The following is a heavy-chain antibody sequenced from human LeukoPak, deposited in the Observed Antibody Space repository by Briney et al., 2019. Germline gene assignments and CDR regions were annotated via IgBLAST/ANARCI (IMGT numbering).Heavy chain of an antibody. CDR3: ARSSHYDILTGYSEEDAFDI. D-gene: IGHD3-9*01. CDR2: IYSGGST. CDR1: GFTVSSNY. Sequence: PGGSLRLSCAASGFTVSSNYMSWVRQAPGKGLEWVSVIYSGGSTDYAASVKGRFTISRDTSKNTLYLQMNSLRVEDTAVYYCARSSHYDILTGYSEEDAFDIWGQGTMVTVSS. J-gene: IGHJ3*02. V-gene: IGHV3-53*01.